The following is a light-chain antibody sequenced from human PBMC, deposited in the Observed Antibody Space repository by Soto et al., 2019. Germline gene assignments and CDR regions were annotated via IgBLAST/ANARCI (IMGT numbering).Light chain of an antibody. CDR3: LQHNSYPLT. Sequence: DIQMTQSPSTLSASVGDRVTITCRASKNINTWVAWYQQKPGKAPKLLIYDVSSLESGVPSRFSGSGSGTEFTLTISNLQPEDFATYYCLQHNSYPLTFGGGTKVDIK. J-gene: IGKJ4*01. V-gene: IGKV1-5*01. CDR2: DVS. CDR1: KNINTW.